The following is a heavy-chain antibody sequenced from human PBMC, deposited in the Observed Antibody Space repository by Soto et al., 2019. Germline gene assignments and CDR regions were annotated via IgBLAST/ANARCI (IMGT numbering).Heavy chain of an antibody. Sequence: SETLSLTCAVSSGSISSSNWWSWVRQPPGKGLEWIGEIYHSGSTNYNPSLKSRVTISVDKSKNQFSLKLSSVTAADTAVYYCARVAVVPAAREYYFDYWGQGTLVTVSS. D-gene: IGHD2-2*01. V-gene: IGHV4-4*02. CDR1: SGSISSSNW. CDR3: ARVAVVPAAREYYFDY. CDR2: IYHSGST. J-gene: IGHJ4*02.